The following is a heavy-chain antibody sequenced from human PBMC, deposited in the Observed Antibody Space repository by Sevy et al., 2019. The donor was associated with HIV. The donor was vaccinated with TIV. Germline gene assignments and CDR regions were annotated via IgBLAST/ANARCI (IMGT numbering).Heavy chain of an antibody. D-gene: IGHD4-17*01. CDR2: IRSEVYGGTT. V-gene: IGHV3-49*03. CDR1: GFTFGEYS. CDR3: TRGRGVYADYGVDY. J-gene: IGHJ4*02. Sequence: GGSLRLSCTASGFTFGEYSMSWFRQAPGKGLEWVRFIRSEVYGGTTEYAVSVKGRFTISRDDSKSIAYLQMSSLKTEDTAVYYCTRGRGVYADYGVDYWGQGTLVTVSS.